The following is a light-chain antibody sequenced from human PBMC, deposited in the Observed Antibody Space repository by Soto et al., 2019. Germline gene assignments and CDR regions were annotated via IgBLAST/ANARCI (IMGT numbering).Light chain of an antibody. CDR2: DND. CDR3: GTWDSSLRDAVV. Sequence: QSVLTQPPSVSAAPGQKVTISCSGTSSNIGRNYVAWYQQLPGTAPKLLIYDNDKRPSGIPDRFSGSKSGTSATLGITGLQTGDEADYYCGTWDSSLRDAVVFGEGTQLTVL. J-gene: IGLJ2*01. CDR1: SSNIGRNY. V-gene: IGLV1-51*01.